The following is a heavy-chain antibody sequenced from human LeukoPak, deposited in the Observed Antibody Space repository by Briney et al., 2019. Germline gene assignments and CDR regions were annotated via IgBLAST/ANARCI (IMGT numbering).Heavy chain of an antibody. J-gene: IGHJ6*02. Sequence: SETLSLTCAVYGGSFSGYYWSWIRQPPGKGLEWIGEINHSGSTNYNPSLKSRVTISVDTSKNQFSLKLSSVTAADTAVYYCARHGHSGSYCGMDVWGQGTTVTVSS. CDR1: GGSFSGYY. CDR2: INHSGST. CDR3: ARHGHSGSYCGMDV. V-gene: IGHV4-34*01. D-gene: IGHD1-26*01.